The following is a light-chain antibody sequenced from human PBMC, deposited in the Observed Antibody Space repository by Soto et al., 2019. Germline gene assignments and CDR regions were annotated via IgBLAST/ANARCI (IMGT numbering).Light chain of an antibody. CDR1: ASDVGGYNY. CDR3: CSYTSRTTYV. J-gene: IGLJ1*01. Sequence: QSALTQPASVSGSPGQSITISCTGTASDVGGYNYVSWYQQHPGKAPKLMIHAVSNRPSGISSRFSGSKSGNTASLTISGLQSEDEADYVCCSYTSRTTYVFGTGTKVTVL. V-gene: IGLV2-14*01. CDR2: AVS.